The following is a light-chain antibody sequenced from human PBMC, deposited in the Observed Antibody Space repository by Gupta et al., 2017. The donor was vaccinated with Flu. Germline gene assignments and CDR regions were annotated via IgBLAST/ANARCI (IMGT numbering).Light chain of an antibody. J-gene: IGKJ4*01. CDR1: QSVNRN. CDR3: KQEKQCPRT. Sequence: ETVMTQSPGTLSVSPGESATRSCSASQSVNRNLAWYQQRPGQAPRLLISLASTRANGIPDRFSGSGSGTEFALKVSGRQSEDVAVYYCKQEKQCPRTFGRGTRVDIK. CDR2: LAS. V-gene: IGKV3-15*01.